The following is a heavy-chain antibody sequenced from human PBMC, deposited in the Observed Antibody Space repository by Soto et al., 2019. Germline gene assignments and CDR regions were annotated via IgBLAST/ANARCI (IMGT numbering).Heavy chain of an antibody. V-gene: IGHV4-39*01. J-gene: IGHJ4*02. CDR3: ASGYYDILTGYYRRYYFDY. D-gene: IGHD3-9*01. CDR2: IYYSGST. Sequence: QLQLQESGPGLVKPSETLSLTCTVSGGSISSSSYYWDWIRQPPGKGLEWIGSIYYSGSTYYNPSLKSRVTISVDTSKIQFSLKLSSVTAADTAVYYCASGYYDILTGYYRRYYFDYWGQGTLVTVSS. CDR1: GGSISSSSYY.